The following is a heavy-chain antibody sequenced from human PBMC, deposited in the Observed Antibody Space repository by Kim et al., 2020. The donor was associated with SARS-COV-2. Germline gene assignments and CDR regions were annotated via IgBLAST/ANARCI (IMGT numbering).Heavy chain of an antibody. J-gene: IGHJ2*01. D-gene: IGHD5-18*01. CDR2: IWYDGSNK. CDR3: ARDSSYSYGRYWYFDL. V-gene: IGHV3-33*01. CDR1: GFTFSSYG. Sequence: GGSLRLSCAASGFTFSSYGMHWVRQAPGKGLEWVAVIWYDGSNKYYADSVKGRFTISRDNSKNTLYLQMNSLRAEDTAVYYCARDSSYSYGRYWYFDLWGRGTLVTVSS.